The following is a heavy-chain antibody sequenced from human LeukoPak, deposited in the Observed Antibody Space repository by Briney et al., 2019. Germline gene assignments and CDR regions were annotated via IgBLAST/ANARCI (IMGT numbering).Heavy chain of an antibody. V-gene: IGHV3-11*01. CDR2: MSSSSDTI. D-gene: IGHD6-19*01. J-gene: IGHJ4*02. CDR1: GFTFSDYY. Sequence: GGSLRLSCTASGFTFSDYYMSWIRQTPGKGLEWVSYMSSSSDTIYYADSVKGRFTISRDNAKNSLYLQMNSLRAEDTAVYYCASHIAVAGTLSFDYWGQGTLVTVSS. CDR3: ASHIAVAGTLSFDY.